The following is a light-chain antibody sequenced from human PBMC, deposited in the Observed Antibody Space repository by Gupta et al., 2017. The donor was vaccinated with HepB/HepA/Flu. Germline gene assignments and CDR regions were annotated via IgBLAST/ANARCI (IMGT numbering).Light chain of an antibody. V-gene: IGLV2-23*02. CDR2: DVS. CDR1: RSDVGRYNL. Sequence: QSALTQPASVSGSPGQSITISCTGTRSDVGRYNLVSWYQQHPGKSPKLMIYDVSKRPSGVSNRFSGSKSGNTASLTISGLQAEDEADYYCCSYAGSTTYVVFGGGTKLTVL. CDR3: CSYAGSTTYVV. J-gene: IGLJ2*01.